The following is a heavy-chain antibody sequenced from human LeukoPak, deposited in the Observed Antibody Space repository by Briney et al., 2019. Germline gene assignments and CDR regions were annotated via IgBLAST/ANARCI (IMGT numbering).Heavy chain of an antibody. CDR1: GFTFSSYA. D-gene: IGHD1-26*01. CDR2: VSGSGGST. J-gene: IGHJ4*02. V-gene: IGHV3-23*01. Sequence: GGSLRLSCAASGFTFSSYAMSWVRQAPGKGLEWISVVSGSGGSTYYADSVKGRFTISRDNSKNMLYLQMNSLRAEDTAVHYCAKDREGCGSYYPDYWGQGTLVTVSS. CDR3: AKDREGCGSYYPDY.